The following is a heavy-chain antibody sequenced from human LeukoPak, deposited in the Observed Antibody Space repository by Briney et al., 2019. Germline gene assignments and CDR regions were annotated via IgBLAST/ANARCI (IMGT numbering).Heavy chain of an antibody. CDR1: GFTFSTYW. J-gene: IGHJ4*02. Sequence: PGGSLRLSCAASGFTFSTYWMTWVRQAPGKGLEWVANIKPDGSETYYVDPVKCRFTISRDNAKSFLYLQMNSLRGEDSAVYYCGGFGYEAAVDLWGQGTLVTVSS. D-gene: IGHD6-13*01. V-gene: IGHV3-7*01. CDR2: IKPDGSET. CDR3: GGFGYEAAVDL.